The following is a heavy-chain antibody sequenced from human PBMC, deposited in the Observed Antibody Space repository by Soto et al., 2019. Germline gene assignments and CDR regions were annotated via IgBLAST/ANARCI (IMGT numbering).Heavy chain of an antibody. V-gene: IGHV3-33*01. D-gene: IGHD3-16*01. J-gene: IGHJ4*02. Sequence: QVQLVESGGGVVQPGRSLRLSCAASGFAFHRYGIHWVRQAPGKGLEWVADIWYDGTTKYYADSVKGRFTVSRDDSEHTVYLQMDSLRAGDTAVYYCARDGWGGDWRLFDCWCQGTLVTVSS. CDR2: IWYDGTTK. CDR3: ARDGWGGDWRLFDC. CDR1: GFAFHRYG.